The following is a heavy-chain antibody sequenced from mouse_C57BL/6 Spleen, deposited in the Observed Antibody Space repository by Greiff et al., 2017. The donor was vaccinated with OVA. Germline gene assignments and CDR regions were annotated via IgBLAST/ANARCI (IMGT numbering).Heavy chain of an antibody. Sequence: VQLQQSGPELVKPGASVKISCKASGYSFTDYNMHWVKQSDGKSLEWIGVINPNDSTTNYNQKFKGKATLTVDQSSSTAYMQLNSLTSEDSAVYDCANSNVSSYYYFDYWGQGTTVTVSS. CDR2: INPNDSTT. V-gene: IGHV1-39*01. CDR1: GYSFTDYN. CDR3: ANSNVSSYYYFDY. J-gene: IGHJ2*01. D-gene: IGHD1-1*01.